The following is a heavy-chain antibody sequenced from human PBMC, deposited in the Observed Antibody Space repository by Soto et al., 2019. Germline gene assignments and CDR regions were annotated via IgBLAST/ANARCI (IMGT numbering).Heavy chain of an antibody. CDR1: GGSFSGYY. CDR2: INHSGST. Sequence: PSGTLSLTCAVYGGSFSGYYWSWIRQPPGKGLEWIGEINHSGSTKYNPSLKSRVTISVDTSKNQLSLKLRSVTAADTAVYYCERAGPTVIAARRHYYYGMDVWGKGPTVPVSP. CDR3: ERAGPTVIAARRHYYYGMDV. D-gene: IGHD6-6*01. J-gene: IGHJ6*04. V-gene: IGHV4-34*01.